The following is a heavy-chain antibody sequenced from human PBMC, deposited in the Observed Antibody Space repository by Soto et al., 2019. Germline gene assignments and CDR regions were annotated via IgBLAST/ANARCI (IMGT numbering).Heavy chain of an antibody. Sequence: QVQLVQSGAEVKKPGASVKVSCKASGFTFTGYYMHWVRQAPGQGLEWMGWINANSGGTNCAQKFQGWVTMTRDTSISTAYMELSRLKSDDTAMYYCARISGGYADYWGQGTLVTVSS. V-gene: IGHV1-2*04. CDR3: ARISGGYADY. J-gene: IGHJ4*02. CDR2: INANSGGT. CDR1: GFTFTGYY. D-gene: IGHD2-15*01.